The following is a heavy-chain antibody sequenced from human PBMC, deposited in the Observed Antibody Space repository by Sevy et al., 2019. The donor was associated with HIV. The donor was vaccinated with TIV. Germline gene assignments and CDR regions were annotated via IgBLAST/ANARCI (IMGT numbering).Heavy chain of an antibody. V-gene: IGHV3-23*01. D-gene: IGHD2-21*02. Sequence: GGSLRLSCAASGFTLTSYTMNWVRQAPGKGLEWVASISATGGSTYYADSVKGRFTMSRDVSKVTLYLQMNSLTAEDTAIFYCAKTLQKLPFHPHYFDYWGQGTLVNVSS. CDR1: GFTLTSYT. CDR3: AKTLQKLPFHPHYFDY. J-gene: IGHJ4*02. CDR2: ISATGGST.